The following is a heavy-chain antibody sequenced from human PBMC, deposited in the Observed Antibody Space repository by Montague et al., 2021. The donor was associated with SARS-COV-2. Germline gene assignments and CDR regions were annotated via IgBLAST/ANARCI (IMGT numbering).Heavy chain of an antibody. CDR2: IHYSGST. Sequence: TLSLTCTVSGGSISSGGYYWSWIRQHPGKGLEWIGYIHYSGSTXYKPSLKSRVTISVDTSKNQFSLKLSSVTAADTAVYYCARFSPYYYDSSGYYHHAFDYWGQGTLVTVSS. CDR1: GGSISSGGYY. D-gene: IGHD3-22*01. CDR3: ARFSPYYYDSSGYYHHAFDY. V-gene: IGHV4-31*03. J-gene: IGHJ4*02.